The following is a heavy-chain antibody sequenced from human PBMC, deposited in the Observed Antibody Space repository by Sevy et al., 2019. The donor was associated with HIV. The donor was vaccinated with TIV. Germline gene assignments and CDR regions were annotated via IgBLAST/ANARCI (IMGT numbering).Heavy chain of an antibody. CDR1: GFTFSSYA. J-gene: IGHJ4*02. CDR3: AKDLRSYSEWGAYDY. D-gene: IGHD1-26*01. Sequence: GGSLRLSCAASGFTFSSYAMSWVRQAPGKGLEWVSAISGSGGSTYYADSVKGRFTISRDNSKNTLYLQMNSLRAEDTAVYYCAKDLRSYSEWGAYDYWGQGTLVTVSS. V-gene: IGHV3-23*01. CDR2: ISGSGGST.